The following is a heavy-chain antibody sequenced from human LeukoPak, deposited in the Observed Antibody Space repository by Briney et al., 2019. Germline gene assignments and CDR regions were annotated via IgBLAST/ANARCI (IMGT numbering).Heavy chain of an antibody. Sequence: SETLSLTCTVSGGSISSGGYYWSWIRQHPGKGLEWIGYIYYSGSTYYNPSLKSRVTISVDTSKNQFSLKLSSVTAADTAAYYCARDLRWCSSTSCYAWYFDLWGRGTLVTVSS. CDR1: GGSISSGGYY. CDR3: ARDLRWCSSTSCYAWYFDL. V-gene: IGHV4-31*03. J-gene: IGHJ2*01. D-gene: IGHD2-2*01. CDR2: IYYSGST.